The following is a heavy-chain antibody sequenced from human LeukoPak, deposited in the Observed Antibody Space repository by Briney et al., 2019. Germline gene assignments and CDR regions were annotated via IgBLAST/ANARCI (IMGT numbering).Heavy chain of an antibody. CDR2: IKSKTAGGTI. J-gene: IGHJ4*02. V-gene: IGHV3-15*01. CDR1: GFTFSNAW. D-gene: IGHD1-26*01. CDR3: TTGESMVGSTIHIRWAD. Sequence: PGGSLRLSCAASGFTFSNAWMTWVRQAPGKGLEWVGRIKSKTAGGTIDYAAPVKGRFTISRDDSKNTLYLQMNSLKAEDTAVYYCTTGESMVGSTIHIRWADWGQGTLVTVSS.